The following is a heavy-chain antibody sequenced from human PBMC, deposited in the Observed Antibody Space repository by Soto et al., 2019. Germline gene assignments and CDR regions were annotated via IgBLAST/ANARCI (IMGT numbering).Heavy chain of an antibody. V-gene: IGHV4-39*01. CDR3: ARLRLEWLLSGYYYGMDV. D-gene: IGHD3-3*01. CDR1: GVSISSSSYY. J-gene: IGHJ6*02. Sequence: SETLSLTCTVSGVSISSSSYYWGWIRQPPGKGLEWIGSIYYSGSTYYNPSLKSRVTISVDTSKNQFSLKLSSVTAADTAVYYCARLRLEWLLSGYYYGMDVWGQGTTVTVSS. CDR2: IYYSGST.